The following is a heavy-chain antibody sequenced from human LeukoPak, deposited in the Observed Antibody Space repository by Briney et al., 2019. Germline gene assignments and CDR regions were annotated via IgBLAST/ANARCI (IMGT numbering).Heavy chain of an antibody. Sequence: RGSLRLSCAASAFTLGQYDMHWVRQAPGEGLEWVAVMSYDGTNKYYTDPVGGRFTISRDSSTNSLYLQMNSLRAEDTAVYFCAKDLSRNFHWYYMDVWGKGTTVTVSS. CDR1: AFTLGQYD. CDR2: MSYDGTNK. J-gene: IGHJ6*03. CDR3: AKDLSRNFHWYYMDV. D-gene: IGHD1-14*01. V-gene: IGHV3-30*18.